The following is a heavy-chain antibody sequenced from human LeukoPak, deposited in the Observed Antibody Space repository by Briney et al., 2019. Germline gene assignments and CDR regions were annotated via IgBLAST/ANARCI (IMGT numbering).Heavy chain of an antibody. CDR2: LRADGNEK. J-gene: IGHJ4*02. Sequence: PGGSLRLSCAAYGFGLSGYWMSWVRQAPGKGLEWVARLRADGNEKYFVHSVKGRFTVSRDNAKNSLYLQMNSLRVEDTAVYYCARGGYSFDYLGQGTLVTVSS. V-gene: IGHV3-7*01. CDR1: GFGLSGYW. CDR3: ARGGYSFDY. D-gene: IGHD5-12*01.